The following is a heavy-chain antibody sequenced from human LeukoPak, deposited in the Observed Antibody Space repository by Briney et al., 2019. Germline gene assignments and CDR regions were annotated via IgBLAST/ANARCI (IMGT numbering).Heavy chain of an antibody. J-gene: IGHJ5*02. D-gene: IGHD6-19*01. V-gene: IGHV1-2*02. Sequence: ASVKVSCKASGYTFTGYYMHRVRQAPGQGLEWMGWINPNSGGTNYAQKFQGRVTMTRDTSISTAYMELSRLRSDDTAVYYCARDPGISSGWYGFWFDPWGQGTLVTVSS. CDR1: GYTFTGYY. CDR3: ARDPGISSGWYGFWFDP. CDR2: INPNSGGT.